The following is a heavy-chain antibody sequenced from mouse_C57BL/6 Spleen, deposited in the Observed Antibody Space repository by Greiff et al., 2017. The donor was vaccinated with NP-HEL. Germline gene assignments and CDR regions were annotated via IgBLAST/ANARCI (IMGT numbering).Heavy chain of an antibody. D-gene: IGHD4-1*01. Sequence: LVESGPELVKPGASVKISCKASGYAFSSSWMNWVKQRPGQGLEWIGRIYPGDGDTNYNGKFKGKATLTADKSSSTAYMQLSSLTSEDSAVYFCARSNWESFFDYWGQGTTLTVSS. CDR3: ARSNWESFFDY. CDR2: IYPGDGDT. CDR1: GYAFSSSW. J-gene: IGHJ2*01. V-gene: IGHV1-82*01.